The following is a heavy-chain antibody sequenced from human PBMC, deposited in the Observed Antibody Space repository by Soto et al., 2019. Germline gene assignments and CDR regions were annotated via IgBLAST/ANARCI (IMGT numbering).Heavy chain of an antibody. CDR2: ISAYNGNT. CDR3: AREPATAKPEGVDF. Sequence: ASVKVSCKASGYTFTSYGISCVRQAPGQGLEWMGWISAYNGNTNYAQKLQGRVTMTTDTSTSTAYMELSRLRSGDTAVYYCAREPATAKPEGVDFWGQGTLVTVSS. V-gene: IGHV1-18*04. CDR1: GYTFTSYG. J-gene: IGHJ4*02. D-gene: IGHD1-1*01.